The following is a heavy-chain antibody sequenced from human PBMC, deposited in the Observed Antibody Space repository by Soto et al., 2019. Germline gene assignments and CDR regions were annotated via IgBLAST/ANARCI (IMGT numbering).Heavy chain of an antibody. CDR1: GGTFSNYA. D-gene: IGHD6-13*01. CDR2: IIPIFGTT. V-gene: IGHV1-69*12. Sequence: QVQLVQSGAEVKKPGSSVKVSYKASGGTFSNYAFNWVRQAPGQGLEWMGRIIPIFGTTNYAQNFQGRVTITADESTITAYMELSSLKYDDTAVYYCAREVAADGTFREDVFDIWGQGTMVTVSS. CDR3: AREVAADGTFREDVFDI. J-gene: IGHJ3*02.